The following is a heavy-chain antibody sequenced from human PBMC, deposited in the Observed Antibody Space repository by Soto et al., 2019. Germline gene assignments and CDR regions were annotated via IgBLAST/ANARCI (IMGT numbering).Heavy chain of an antibody. J-gene: IGHJ4*02. Sequence: SVKVSCKASGGTFSSYAISWVRQAPGQGLEWMGGIIPIFGTANYAQKFQGRVTITADESTSTAYMELSSLRSEDTAVYYCARGGVFRAAAGTVSLSFDYWGQGTLVTVSS. V-gene: IGHV1-69*13. CDR3: ARGGVFRAAAGTVSLSFDY. CDR1: GGTFSSYA. CDR2: IIPIFGTA. D-gene: IGHD6-13*01.